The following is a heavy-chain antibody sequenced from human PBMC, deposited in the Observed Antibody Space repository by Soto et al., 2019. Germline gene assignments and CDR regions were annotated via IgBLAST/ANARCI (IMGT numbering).Heavy chain of an antibody. CDR3: ARDYFDSSDYTRNWFDP. CDR1: GDSISNSRFY. V-gene: IGHV4-39*01. Sequence: SETLSLTCSVSGDSISNSRFYWAWIRQPPGEGLEWIGSIYHTGNAYYNPSLKSRVTIFVDTSKNQFSLKLTSVTAADTALYYCARDYFDSSDYTRNWFDPCGQRTLVTVS. CDR2: IYHTGNA. D-gene: IGHD3-22*01. J-gene: IGHJ5*02.